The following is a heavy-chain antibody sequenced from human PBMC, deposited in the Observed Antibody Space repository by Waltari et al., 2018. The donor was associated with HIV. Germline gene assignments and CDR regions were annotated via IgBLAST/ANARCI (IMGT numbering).Heavy chain of an antibody. CDR3: ARDPGTLLIAVAGAFDY. V-gene: IGHV3-33*01. D-gene: IGHD6-19*01. CDR1: GFSVSRYG. J-gene: IGHJ4*02. CDR2: IWHDGSKK. Sequence: QVQLVESGGGVVRPGRSLRLSCAASGFSVSRYGMHWVRQAPGKGLEWVEVIWHDGSKKYYAGSVKGRFTVSRDTSKNTLYLEMNRLRAEDTAVYHCARDPGTLLIAVAGAFDYWGPGIPVTVSS.